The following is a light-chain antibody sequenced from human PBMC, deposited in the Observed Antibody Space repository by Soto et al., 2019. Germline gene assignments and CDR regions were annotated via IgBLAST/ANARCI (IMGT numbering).Light chain of an antibody. CDR1: SSDVGGYNY. CDR2: DVS. CDR3: SSYTTRSTYV. V-gene: IGLV2-14*03. Sequence: QSALTQPASVSGSPGQSITISCTGTSSDVGGYNYVSWYQQYPGNAPKLIIFDVSNRPSGVSGRFSGSKSGNTASLTISGLLPEDGADYYCSSYTTRSTYVFGSGTKLTVL. J-gene: IGLJ1*01.